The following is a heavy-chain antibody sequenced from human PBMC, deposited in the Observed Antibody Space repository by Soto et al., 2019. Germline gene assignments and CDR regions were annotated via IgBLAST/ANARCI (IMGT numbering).Heavy chain of an antibody. CDR1: GGSISSSNW. D-gene: IGHD4-17*01. CDR3: ARTTVVTLTNDY. CDR2: IYHSGST. Sequence: QVQLQESGPGLVKPSGTLSLTCAVSGGSISSSNWWSWVRQPPGKGLEWIGEIYHSGSTNYNPSLKRRXXIXVXTSKNQFSLKLSSVTAADTAVYYCARTTVVTLTNDYWGQGTLVTVSS. V-gene: IGHV4-4*02. J-gene: IGHJ4*02.